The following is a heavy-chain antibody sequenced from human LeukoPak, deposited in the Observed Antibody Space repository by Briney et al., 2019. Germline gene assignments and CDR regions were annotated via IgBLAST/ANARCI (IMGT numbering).Heavy chain of an antibody. CDR2: IYYTGST. D-gene: IGHD3-3*01. CDR1: GGSISSSSYY. J-gene: IGHJ5*02. CDR3: ARTPRSIWSGYYSQSAPILKAILDKYNWFDP. V-gene: IGHV4-39*01. Sequence: SETLSHTCTVSGGSISSSSYYWGWLRQPPGKGLEWIGSIYYTGSTHYNPSLKSRVTISVDTSKNQFSLKLSSVTAADTAVYYCARTPRSIWSGYYSQSAPILKAILDKYNWFDPWGQGTLVTVSS.